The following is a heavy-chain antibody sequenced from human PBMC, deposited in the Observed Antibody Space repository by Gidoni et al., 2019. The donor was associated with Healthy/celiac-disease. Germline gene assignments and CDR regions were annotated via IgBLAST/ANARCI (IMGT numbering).Heavy chain of an antibody. Sequence: QVQLVQSGAEVKKPGASVKVSCKASGYTFTGYYMHWVRQAPGQGLEWMGWINPNSGGTNYAQKFQGWVTMTRDTSISTAYMELSRLRSDDTAVYYCARVNMITFGGEYGMDVWGQGTTVTVSS. J-gene: IGHJ6*02. D-gene: IGHD3-16*01. CDR2: INPNSGGT. CDR1: GYTFTGYY. V-gene: IGHV1-2*04. CDR3: ARVNMITFGGEYGMDV.